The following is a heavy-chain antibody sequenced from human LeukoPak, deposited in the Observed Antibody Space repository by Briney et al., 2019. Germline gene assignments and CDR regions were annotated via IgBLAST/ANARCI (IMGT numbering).Heavy chain of an antibody. Sequence: SETLSLTCTVSGGSISSSSYYWGWIRQPPGKGLEWIGSIYYSGSTYYNPSLKSRVTISVDTSKNQFSLKLSSVTAADTAVYYCARAAHPGGYYYYYMDVWGKGTTVTVSS. J-gene: IGHJ6*03. CDR1: GGSISSSSYY. CDR3: ARAAHPGGYYYYYMDV. D-gene: IGHD3-10*01. V-gene: IGHV4-39*07. CDR2: IYYSGST.